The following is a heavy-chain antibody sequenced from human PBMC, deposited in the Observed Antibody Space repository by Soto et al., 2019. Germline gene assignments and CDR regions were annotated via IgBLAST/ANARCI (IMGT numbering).Heavy chain of an antibody. J-gene: IGHJ4*02. CDR1: GYTFTSYG. CDR3: ARGSGYDSSGFNDY. CDR2: ISAYNGNT. Sequence: GASVKVSCKASGYTFTSYGISWVRQAPGQGLEWMGWISAYNGNTNYAQKLQGRVTMTTDTSTSTAYMDLRSLRSDDTAVYYCARGSGYDSSGFNDYWGQGTLVTVSS. V-gene: IGHV1-18*01. D-gene: IGHD3-22*01.